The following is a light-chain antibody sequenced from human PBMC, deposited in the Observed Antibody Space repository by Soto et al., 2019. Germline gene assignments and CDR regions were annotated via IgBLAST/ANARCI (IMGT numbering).Light chain of an antibody. Sequence: EIVLTQSPGTLSLSPGERATLSCRASQSVSTTYLGWYQQKPGQAPRLLIYGASSRATGIPDRFSGSESGTEFTLTISRLEPEDFAVYYCHQYGSSPFTFGGGTKVDIK. V-gene: IGKV3-20*01. CDR3: HQYGSSPFT. CDR2: GAS. J-gene: IGKJ4*01. CDR1: QSVSTTY.